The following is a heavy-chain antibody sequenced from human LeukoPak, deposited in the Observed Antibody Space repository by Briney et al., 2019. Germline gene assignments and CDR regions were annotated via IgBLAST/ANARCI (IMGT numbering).Heavy chain of an antibody. D-gene: IGHD1-26*01. J-gene: IGHJ6*03. CDR2: ISWNSGSI. CDR1: GFTFDDYA. CDR3: AKSNYSGSYYFFRWEFYYYMDV. V-gene: IGHV3-9*01. Sequence: QAGGSLRLSCAASGFTFDDYAMHWVRHAPGKGLEWVSGISWNSGSIGYADSVKGRFTISRDNAKNSLYLQMNSLRAEDTAVYYCAKSNYSGSYYFFRWEFYYYMDVWGKGTTVTISS.